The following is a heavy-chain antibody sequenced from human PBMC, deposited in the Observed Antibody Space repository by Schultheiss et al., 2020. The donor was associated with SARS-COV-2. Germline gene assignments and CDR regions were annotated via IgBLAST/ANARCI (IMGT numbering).Heavy chain of an antibody. CDR2: ISAYNGNT. CDR1: GYTFTSYG. D-gene: IGHD6-13*01. J-gene: IGHJ6*02. V-gene: IGHV1-18*04. CDR3: ARVGPDSSSWSPEGYYGMDV. Sequence: ASVKVSCKASGYTFTSYGISWVRQAPGQGLEWMGWISAYNGNTNYAQKLQGRVTMTTDTSTSTAYMELRSLRSDDTAVYYCARVGPDSSSWSPEGYYGMDVWGQGTTVTVSS.